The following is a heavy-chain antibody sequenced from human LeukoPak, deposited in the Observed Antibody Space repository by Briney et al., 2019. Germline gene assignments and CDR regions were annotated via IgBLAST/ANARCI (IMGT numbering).Heavy chain of an antibody. CDR1: GGSVSSGSYY. V-gene: IGHV4-61*01. Sequence: SETLSLTCTVSGGSVSSGSYYWSWILQPPGKGLEGIGYIYYSGSTNYNPSLQSRVTISVDTSKNQFSLKLSSVTAADTAVYYCARCYSYYYGSGSYYSEGAFDIWGQGTMVTVSS. CDR3: ARCYSYYYGSGSYYSEGAFDI. CDR2: IYYSGST. D-gene: IGHD3-10*01. J-gene: IGHJ3*02.